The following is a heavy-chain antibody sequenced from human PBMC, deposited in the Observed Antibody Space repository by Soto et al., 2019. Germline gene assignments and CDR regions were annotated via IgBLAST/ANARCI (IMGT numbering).Heavy chain of an antibody. V-gene: IGHV3-23*01. J-gene: IGHJ2*01. CDR3: AKDMTTVTTREDWYFDL. CDR1: GFTFSSYA. Sequence: EVQLLESGGGLVQPGGSLRLSCAASGFTFSSYAMSWVRQAPGKGLEWVSAISGSGGSTYYADSVKGRFTISRDNSKNTLYLQMNSLRAEDTAVYYCAKDMTTVTTREDWYFDLWGRGTLVTVSS. D-gene: IGHD4-17*01. CDR2: ISGSGGST.